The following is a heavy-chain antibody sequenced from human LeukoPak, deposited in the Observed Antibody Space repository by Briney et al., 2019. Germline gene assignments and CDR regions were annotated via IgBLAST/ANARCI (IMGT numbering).Heavy chain of an antibody. CDR2: INAGNGNT. Sequence: ASVKVSCKASGYTFTSYAMHWVRQAPGQRLEWMGWINAGNGNTKYSQKFQGRVTITRDTSASTAYMELSSLRSEDTAVYYCARDPQGDDYGDYEFDYWGQGTLVTVSS. CDR1: GYTFTSYA. CDR3: ARDPQGDDYGDYEFDY. D-gene: IGHD4-17*01. V-gene: IGHV1-3*01. J-gene: IGHJ4*02.